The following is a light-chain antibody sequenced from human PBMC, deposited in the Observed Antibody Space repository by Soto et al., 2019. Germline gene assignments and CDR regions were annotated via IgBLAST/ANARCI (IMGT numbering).Light chain of an antibody. V-gene: IGLV2-23*01. CDR1: SCDVGSYNL. CDR2: EGS. Sequence: QSVLTQPASVSGSPGQSITISCTGTSCDVGSYNLVSWYQQHPGKAPKLMIYEGSKRPSGVSNRFSGSKSGNTASLTISGLQAEDEDDYYSCSYAGSSIVVFGGGTKLTVL. CDR3: CSYAGSSIVV. J-gene: IGLJ2*01.